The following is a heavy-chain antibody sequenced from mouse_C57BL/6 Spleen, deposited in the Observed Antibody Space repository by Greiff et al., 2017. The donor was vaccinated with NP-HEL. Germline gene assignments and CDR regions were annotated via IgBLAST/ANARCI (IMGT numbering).Heavy chain of an antibody. Sequence: EVQLQQSGTVLARPGASVKMSCKTSGYTFTSYWMHWVKQRPGQGLEWIGAIYPGNSDTSYNQKFKGKAKLTAVTSASTAYMELSSLTNEDSAVYYCTRGYYGSSYHWYLMSGAQGPRSPSPQ. CDR1: GYTFTSYW. J-gene: IGHJ1*03. CDR3: TRGYYGSSYHWYLMS. V-gene: IGHV1-5*01. CDR2: IYPGNSDT. D-gene: IGHD1-1*01.